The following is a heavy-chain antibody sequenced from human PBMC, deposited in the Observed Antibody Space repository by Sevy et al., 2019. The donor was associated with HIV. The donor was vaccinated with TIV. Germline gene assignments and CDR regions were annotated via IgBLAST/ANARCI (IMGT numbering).Heavy chain of an antibody. J-gene: IGHJ6*02. Sequence: ASVKVSCKATGYSVSNYYMHWVRQAPGQGLEWMGWLNPNRGGTYYEQKVQGRVTMTRETSNSAAYKELSRLRSDDTAVYFCARGAWFGESQRYLGMAVWGQRTTVTVSS. CDR2: LNPNRGGT. V-gene: IGHV1-2*02. CDR3: ARGAWFGESQRYLGMAV. D-gene: IGHD3-10*01. CDR1: GYSVSNYY.